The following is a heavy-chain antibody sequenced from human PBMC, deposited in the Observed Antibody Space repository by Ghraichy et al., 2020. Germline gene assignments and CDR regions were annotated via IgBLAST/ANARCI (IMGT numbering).Heavy chain of an antibody. CDR2: ITSSSRTI. CDR3: ARGSRVVRFYYYDGMDV. J-gene: IGHJ6*02. Sequence: GGSLRLSCVGSGFTFSSYSMNWVRQSPGKGLEWVSYITSSSRTIFYADSVKGRFTVSRDNAQNSLYLQMNSLRDEDTAIYYCARGSRVVRFYYYDGMDVWGPGTTVPFSS. D-gene: IGHD4-23*01. CDR1: GFTFSSYS. V-gene: IGHV3-48*02.